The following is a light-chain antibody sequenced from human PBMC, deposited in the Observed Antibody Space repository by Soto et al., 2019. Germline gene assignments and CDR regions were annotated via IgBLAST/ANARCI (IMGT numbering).Light chain of an antibody. CDR3: QSFDTSLSGFVV. J-gene: IGLJ2*01. CDR2: DNN. CDR1: SSNIGAGYD. V-gene: IGLV1-40*01. Sequence: QSVLTQPPSMSGAPGQRVTISGTGSSSNIGAGYDVHWYQQHPGTAPKLLIFDNNNRPLGVPDRFSGSKSDTSASLAITGLQAEDEADYYCQSFDTSLSGFVVFGGGTKLTVL.